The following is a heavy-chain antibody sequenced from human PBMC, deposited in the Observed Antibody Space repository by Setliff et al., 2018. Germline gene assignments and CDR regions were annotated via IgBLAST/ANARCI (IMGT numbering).Heavy chain of an antibody. Sequence: SETLSLTCTVSGGSISSHYWSWIRQPPGKGLEWIGYIYYSGSTNYNPSLKSRVTISVDMSKNQFSLKLSSVTAADTAVYFCATGDFYYYMVVWGKGTTVTVSS. CDR3: ATGDFYYYMVV. CDR2: IYYSGST. J-gene: IGHJ6*03. V-gene: IGHV4-59*11. CDR1: GGSISSHY.